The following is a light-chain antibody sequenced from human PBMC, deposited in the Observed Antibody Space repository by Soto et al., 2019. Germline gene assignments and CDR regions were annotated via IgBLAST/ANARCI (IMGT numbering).Light chain of an antibody. CDR2: AAS. Sequence: DIQMTQSPSSLSASVRDRVTITCRASQSISSYLNWYQQNPGKAPKLLIYAASNLQSGVPSRFSGSGSGTDFTLTISSLQPEDFATYYCQQSYSTPRTFGQGTKLEMK. CDR3: QQSYSTPRT. V-gene: IGKV1-39*01. J-gene: IGKJ2*01. CDR1: QSISSY.